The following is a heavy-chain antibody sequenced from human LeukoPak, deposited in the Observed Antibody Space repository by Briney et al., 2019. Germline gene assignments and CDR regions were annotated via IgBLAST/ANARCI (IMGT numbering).Heavy chain of an antibody. CDR1: GGSFSGYY. CDR2: INHSGST. Sequence: SETLSLTCAVYGGSFSGYYWSWIRQPPGKGLEWIGEINHSGSTNYNPSLKSRVTISVDTSKNQFSLKLSSVTAADTAVYYCARAGIQLWLRNWFDPWGQGTLVTVSS. D-gene: IGHD5-18*01. CDR3: ARAGIQLWLRNWFDP. V-gene: IGHV4-34*01. J-gene: IGHJ5*02.